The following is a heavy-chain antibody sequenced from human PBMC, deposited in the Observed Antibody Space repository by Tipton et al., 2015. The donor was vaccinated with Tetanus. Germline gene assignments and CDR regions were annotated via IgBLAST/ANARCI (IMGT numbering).Heavy chain of an antibody. V-gene: IGHV1-18*01. CDR1: GYTFISYG. Sequence: QLVQSGGEVKRPGASVKVSCKTSGYTFISYGISWVRQAPGQGLEWMGWISGYSGDTIYARKVQGRVTMTTDTSTNTAYLELRSLRSDDTAVYFCARLVKQWLVPEDYWGQGTLVTVSS. J-gene: IGHJ4*02. CDR2: ISGYSGDT. D-gene: IGHD6-19*01. CDR3: ARLVKQWLVPEDY.